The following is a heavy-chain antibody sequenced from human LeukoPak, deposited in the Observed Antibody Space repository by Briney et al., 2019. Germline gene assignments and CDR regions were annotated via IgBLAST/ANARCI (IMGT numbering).Heavy chain of an antibody. D-gene: IGHD3-22*01. CDR1: GGSISSSSYY. CDR2: IYYSGST. V-gene: IGHV4-39*07. J-gene: IGHJ3*02. Sequence: PSETLSLTCTVSGGSISSSSYYWGWIRQPRGKGLEWIVSIYYSGSTYNNPSLKSRVTISVDTSKNQFSLNLSSVTAADTAVYYCAREYYYDSSGYYSQVGDAFDIWGQGTMVTVSS. CDR3: AREYYYDSSGYYSQVGDAFDI.